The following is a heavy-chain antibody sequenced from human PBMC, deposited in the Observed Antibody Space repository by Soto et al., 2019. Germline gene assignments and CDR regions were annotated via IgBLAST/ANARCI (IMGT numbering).Heavy chain of an antibody. Sequence: ASVKVSCKASGYTFTSYDINWVRQATGQGLEWMGWMNPNSGNTGYAQKLQGRVTMTRNTYISTANMELSSLRSEDTAVYYCASPARNYDFWSGYSFDIWGQGTMVTVSS. D-gene: IGHD3-3*01. CDR2: MNPNSGNT. CDR1: GYTFTSYD. CDR3: ASPARNYDFWSGYSFDI. V-gene: IGHV1-8*01. J-gene: IGHJ3*02.